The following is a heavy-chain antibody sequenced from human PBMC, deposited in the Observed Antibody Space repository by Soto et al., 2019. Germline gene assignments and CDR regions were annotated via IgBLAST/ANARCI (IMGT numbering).Heavy chain of an antibody. V-gene: IGHV1-18*04. CDR2: ISAYNGNT. J-gene: IGHJ6*02. Sequence: ASVKVSCKASGYTFTSYGISWVRQAPGQGLEWMGWISAYNGNTNYAQKLQGRVTMTTDTSTSTAYMELRSLRSDDKAVYYCARDVGDWIQNDDYSYDCMHVLREGTTVSVSS. D-gene: IGHD2-21*02. CDR1: GYTFTSYG. CDR3: ARDVGDWIQNDDYSYDCMHV.